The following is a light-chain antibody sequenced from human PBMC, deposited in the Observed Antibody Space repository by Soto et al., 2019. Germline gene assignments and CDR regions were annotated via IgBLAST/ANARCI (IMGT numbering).Light chain of an antibody. Sequence: ESVLTQSPGTLSLSPGERATLSCRASQSVSSNYLAWYQQKPGQAPRLLIYGASTRATGIPARFSGRGSGTEFTLTISRLEPEDFAVYYCQQHGISHITFGQGTRLEIK. J-gene: IGKJ5*01. CDR1: QSVSSNY. V-gene: IGKV3-20*01. CDR2: GAS. CDR3: QQHGISHIT.